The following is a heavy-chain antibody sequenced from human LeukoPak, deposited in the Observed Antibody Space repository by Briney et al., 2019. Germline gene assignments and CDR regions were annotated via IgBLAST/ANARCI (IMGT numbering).Heavy chain of an antibody. CDR1: GGSISSYY. J-gene: IGHJ6*02. D-gene: IGHD3-10*01. CDR3: ARVSTFDYYGSGSYYLDV. Sequence: SETLSLICTVSGGSISSYYWSWIRQPAGKGLEWIGRIHTSGSTYYNPSLKSRVTISEDTSKNQFSLKLRSVTAADTAVYYCARVSTFDYYGSGSYYLDVWGQGTTVTVSS. CDR2: IHTSGST. V-gene: IGHV4-4*07.